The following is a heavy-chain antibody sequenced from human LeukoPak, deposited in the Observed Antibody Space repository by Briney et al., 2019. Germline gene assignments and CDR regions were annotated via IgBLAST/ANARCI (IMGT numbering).Heavy chain of an antibody. J-gene: IGHJ4*02. Sequence: GGSLRLSCAASGFTFSTYAMTWVRQAPGKGLEWVSAISGSGGYTYYTDSVKGRFTISRDNSKNTLYLQMNSLRAEDTAVYYCAKKMSTTNSREFDYWGQGTLVTVSS. V-gene: IGHV3-23*01. D-gene: IGHD4-11*01. CDR2: ISGSGGYT. CDR3: AKKMSTTNSREFDY. CDR1: GFTFSTYA.